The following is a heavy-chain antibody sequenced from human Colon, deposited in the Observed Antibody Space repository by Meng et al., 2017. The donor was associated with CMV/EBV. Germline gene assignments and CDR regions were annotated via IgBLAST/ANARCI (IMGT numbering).Heavy chain of an antibody. D-gene: IGHD4-11*01. J-gene: IGHJ4*02. CDR2: ISSSGSTI. V-gene: IGHV3-48*04. Sequence: GESLKISCAVSGFTFNSYSMNWVRQAPGKGLEWVSYISSSGSTIYYADSVKGRFTISRDNAKNSLYLQMNSLRAEDTAVYYCARACRQLSNCYLDSWGQGIQVTVSS. CDR1: GFTFNSYS. CDR3: ARACRQLSNCYLDS.